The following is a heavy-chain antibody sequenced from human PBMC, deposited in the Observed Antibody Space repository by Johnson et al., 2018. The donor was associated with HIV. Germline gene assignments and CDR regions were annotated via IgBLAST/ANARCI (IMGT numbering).Heavy chain of an antibody. CDR1: GFTFSSYG. D-gene: IGHD1-26*01. J-gene: IGHJ3*02. V-gene: IGHV3-30*18. Sequence: VQLVESGGGVVQPGRSLRLSCAASGFTFSSYGMAWVRQAPGKGLEWVAFISYDGSNKYYADSVKGRFTISRDNSKNTLYLQMNSLRAEDTAVYYCVKARGIVGATGAFDIWGQGTMVTVSS. CDR2: ISYDGSNK. CDR3: VKARGIVGATGAFDI.